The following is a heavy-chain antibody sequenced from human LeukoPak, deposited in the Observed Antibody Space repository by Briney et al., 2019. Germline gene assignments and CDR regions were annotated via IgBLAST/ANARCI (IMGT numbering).Heavy chain of an antibody. CDR1: GFTFSSYA. J-gene: IGHJ4*02. CDR3: AKPREQQLVYFDY. CDR2: ISGSGGST. D-gene: IGHD6-13*01. V-gene: IGHV3-23*01. Sequence: QSGGSLRLSCAATGFTFSSYAMNWVRQAPGKGLEWVSAISGSGGSTYYADSVKGRFTISRDNSKNTLYLQMNSLRAEDTAVYYCAKPREQQLVYFDYWGQGTLVTVSS.